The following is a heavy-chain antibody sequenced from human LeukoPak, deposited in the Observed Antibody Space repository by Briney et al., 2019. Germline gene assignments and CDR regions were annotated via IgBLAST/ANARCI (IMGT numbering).Heavy chain of an antibody. CDR1: GFTFTDYW. V-gene: IGHV3-74*01. CDR3: ARARYSYTGIIDY. J-gene: IGHJ4*02. CDR2: INTDGTST. D-gene: IGHD5-18*01. Sequence: GGSLRLSCAASGFTFTDYWMHWVRQAPGKGLVWASRINTDGTSTKYAESVKGRITISRDNARNTVYLQMNSLRAEDTAVYYCARARYSYTGIIDYWGQGTLVTVSS.